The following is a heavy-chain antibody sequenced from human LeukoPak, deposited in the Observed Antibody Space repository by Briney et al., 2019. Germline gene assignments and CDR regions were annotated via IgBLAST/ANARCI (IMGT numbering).Heavy chain of an antibody. V-gene: IGHV3-21*01. Sequence: GGSLRLSCAASGFTFSSYSMNWVRQAPGKGLEWVSSISSSSSYIYYADSVKGRFTISRDNAKNSLYLQMNSLRAEDTAVYYCARDRDYYDSSGLVLLVRSLYGVDYWGQGTLVTVSS. CDR1: GFTFSSYS. CDR2: ISSSSSYI. J-gene: IGHJ4*02. D-gene: IGHD3-22*01. CDR3: ARDRDYYDSSGLVLLVRSLYGVDY.